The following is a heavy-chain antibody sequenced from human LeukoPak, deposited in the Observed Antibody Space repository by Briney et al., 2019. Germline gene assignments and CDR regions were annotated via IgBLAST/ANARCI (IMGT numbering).Heavy chain of an antibody. Sequence: SETLSLTCTVSGGSISSSRYYWGRIRHPPGKGLACFGSIYYSGSTYYDPSLKSRVTISVDTSKNQFSLKLSSVTAADTAVYYCAEYGSGSYYIPGSFDYWGQGTLVTVSS. CDR2: IYYSGST. D-gene: IGHD3-10*01. V-gene: IGHV4-39*01. CDR3: AEYGSGSYYIPGSFDY. J-gene: IGHJ4*02. CDR1: GGSISSSRYY.